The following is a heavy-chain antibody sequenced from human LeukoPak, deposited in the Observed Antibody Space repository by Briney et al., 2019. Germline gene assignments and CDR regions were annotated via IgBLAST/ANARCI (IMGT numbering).Heavy chain of an antibody. Sequence: SETLSLTCAVYGGSFSGYYWSWIRQPPGKGLEWIGEINHSGSTNYNPSLKSRVTISVDTSKNQFSLKLSSVTAADTAVYYCARVSSSPILRFLEWFVDYWGQGILVTVSS. CDR2: INHSGST. J-gene: IGHJ4*02. V-gene: IGHV4-34*01. CDR1: GGSFSGYY. CDR3: ARVSSSPILRFLEWFVDY. D-gene: IGHD3-3*01.